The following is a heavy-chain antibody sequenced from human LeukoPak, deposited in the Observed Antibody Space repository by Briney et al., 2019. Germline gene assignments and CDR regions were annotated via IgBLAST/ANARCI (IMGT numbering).Heavy chain of an antibody. CDR3: SRDVNRSTPDF. Sequence: PGGSLRLSSAASGFTFSSYLMTWFRQAPGKGPEWVANISPEAGTKYYVASVQGRFTISRDNAKNSLYLQMSSLRADDTALYFCSRDVNRSTPDFWGQGTLVSVSS. CDR2: ISPEAGTK. CDR1: GFTFSSYL. V-gene: IGHV3-7*01. D-gene: IGHD2-2*01. J-gene: IGHJ4*02.